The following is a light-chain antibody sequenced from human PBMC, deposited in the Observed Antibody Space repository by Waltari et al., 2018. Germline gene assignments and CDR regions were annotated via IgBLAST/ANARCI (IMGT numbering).Light chain of an antibody. Sequence: DVVMTQSPLSLTVTLGQSASISCRSSQSLVYSVSGNTYLHWFQQRPGQSPRRLIYKVSNRGSGVPDRFSGSGAGTDFTLKISRVEAEDVGVYYCMQGSHWPPITFGQGTRLEI. CDR3: MQGSHWPPIT. CDR2: KVS. V-gene: IGKV2-30*01. J-gene: IGKJ5*01. CDR1: QSLVYSVSGNTY.